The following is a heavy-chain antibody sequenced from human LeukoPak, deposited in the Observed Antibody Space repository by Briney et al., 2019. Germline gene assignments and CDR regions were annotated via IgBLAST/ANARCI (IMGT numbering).Heavy chain of an antibody. V-gene: IGHV3-30*02. CDR2: IRYDGSNK. D-gene: IGHD4-17*01. Sequence: PGGSLRLSCAASGFTFSRYGMHWVRQAPGKGLECVAFIRYDGSNKYYADSVKGRFTISRDNSKNTLYLQMNSLRIEDTAVYYCAKDSWASTTVNTFGHWGQGTLVTVSS. CDR1: GFTFSRYG. CDR3: AKDSWASTTVNTFGH. J-gene: IGHJ4*02.